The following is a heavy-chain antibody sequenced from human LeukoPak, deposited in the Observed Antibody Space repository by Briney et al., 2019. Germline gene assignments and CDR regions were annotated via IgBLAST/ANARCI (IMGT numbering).Heavy chain of an antibody. D-gene: IGHD2-21*02. Sequence: RGSLTLSCAAPGFTVSSYSMSWVCPAPGKGLEWVSVIYSGGSTYYADSVKGRFTISRDNSKSTLYLQMNSLRAEDTAVYYCARDRGCGDCYPPANDAFDIWGQGTMVTVSS. V-gene: IGHV3-66*01. CDR2: IYSGGST. CDR3: ARDRGCGDCYPPANDAFDI. CDR1: GFTVSSYS. J-gene: IGHJ3*02.